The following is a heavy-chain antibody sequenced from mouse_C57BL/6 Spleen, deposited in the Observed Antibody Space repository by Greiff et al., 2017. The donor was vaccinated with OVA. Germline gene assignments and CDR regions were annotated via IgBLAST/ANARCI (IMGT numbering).Heavy chain of an antibody. CDR2: IRNKANGYTT. CDR3: ARSYGNYEAWFAY. V-gene: IGHV7-3*01. Sequence: DVQLVESGGGLVQPGGSLSLSCAASGFTFTDYYMSWVRQPPGKALEWLGFIRNKANGYTTEYSASVKGRFTISRDNSQSILYLQMNALRAEDSATYYCARSYGNYEAWFAYWGQGTLVTVSA. J-gene: IGHJ3*01. CDR1: GFTFTDYY. D-gene: IGHD2-1*01.